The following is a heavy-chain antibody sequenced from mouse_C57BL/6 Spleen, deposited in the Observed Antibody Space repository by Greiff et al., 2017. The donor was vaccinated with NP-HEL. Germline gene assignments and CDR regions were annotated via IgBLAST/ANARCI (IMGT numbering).Heavy chain of an antibody. CDR1: GFTFSDYG. CDR2: ISSGSSTI. V-gene: IGHV5-17*01. Sequence: EVKVVESGGGLVKPGGSLKLSCAASGFTFSDYGMHWVRQAPEKGLEWVAYISSGSSTIYYAATVKGRFTISSDNAKNTLFLQMTSLRSEDTAMYYCERRRNYGGARDDWGQGTSVTVSS. J-gene: IGHJ4*01. CDR3: ERRRNYGGARDD. D-gene: IGHD1-1*01.